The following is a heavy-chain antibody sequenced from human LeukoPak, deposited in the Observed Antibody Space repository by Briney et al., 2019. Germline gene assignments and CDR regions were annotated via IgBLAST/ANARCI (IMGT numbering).Heavy chain of an antibody. CDR3: AKSQRQYYFDY. CDR2: ISYGGSNK. V-gene: IGHV3-30*18. D-gene: IGHD1-1*01. CDR1: GFTFSSYG. Sequence: PGGSLRLSCAASGFTFSSYGMHWVRQAPGKGLEWVAVISYGGSNKYYADSVKGRFTISRDNSKNTLYLQMNSLRAEDTAVYYCAKSQRQYYFDYWGQGTLVTVSS. J-gene: IGHJ4*02.